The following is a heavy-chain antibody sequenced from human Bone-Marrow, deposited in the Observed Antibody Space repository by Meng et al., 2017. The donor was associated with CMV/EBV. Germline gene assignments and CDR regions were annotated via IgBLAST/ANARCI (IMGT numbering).Heavy chain of an antibody. Sequence: ASVKVSCKASGYTLTTYGITWVRQAPGQGLEWMGWVSSYNSNIKYAPKFRGRVTMTTDTATSTAYMELRSLRSEDTAVYYCARGAYSNYLSHYYYYGKDVWGQGTTVTVSS. D-gene: IGHD4-11*01. V-gene: IGHV1-18*01. CDR2: VSSYNSNI. CDR3: ARGAYSNYLSHYYYYGKDV. CDR1: GYTLTTYG. J-gene: IGHJ6*02.